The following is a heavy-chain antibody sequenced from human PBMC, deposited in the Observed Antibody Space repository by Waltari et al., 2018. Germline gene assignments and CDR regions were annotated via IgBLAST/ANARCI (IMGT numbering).Heavy chain of an antibody. V-gene: IGHV3-48*04. Sequence: EVQLVESGGGLVQPGGSLRLSCAASGFTFSSYSMNWVRQAPGKGLEWVSNISSSSSTIYYADSVKGRFTISRDNAKNSLYLQMNSLRAEDTAVYYCARRNSSGYSDAFDIWGQGTMVTVSS. CDR3: ARRNSSGYSDAFDI. D-gene: IGHD3-22*01. J-gene: IGHJ3*02. CDR1: GFTFSSYS. CDR2: ISSSSSTI.